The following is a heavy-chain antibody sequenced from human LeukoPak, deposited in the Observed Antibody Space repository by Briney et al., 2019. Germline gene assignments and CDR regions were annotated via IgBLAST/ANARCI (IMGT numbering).Heavy chain of an antibody. CDR3: GRDRLGLSSPGYYYYGMDV. CDR1: GFTFSSYA. D-gene: IGHD2-15*01. V-gene: IGHV3-23*01. J-gene: IGHJ6*02. CDR2: LSGNSGLT. Sequence: PGGSLRLSCAASGFTFSSYAMSWVRQAPGKGLEWVSGLSGNSGLTYYADSVKGRFTISRDNSKNTLYLQMNSLRAEDTAVYYCGRDRLGLSSPGYYYYGMDVWGQGTTVTVSS.